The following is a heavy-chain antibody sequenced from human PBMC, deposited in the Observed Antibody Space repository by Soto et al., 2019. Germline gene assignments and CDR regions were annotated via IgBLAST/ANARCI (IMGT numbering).Heavy chain of an antibody. CDR1: GYSFTSHW. CDR2: IYPGDSDT. D-gene: IGHD3-9*01. V-gene: IGHV5-51*01. CDR3: ARVPYYDISTGYVGEDYYGMDV. J-gene: IGHJ6*02. Sequence: GESLKISCKGSGYSFTSHWIAWVRQMPGKGLEWMGIIYPGDSDTKYSPSFQGQVTTSADKSISTAYLQWSSLKASDTAMYYCARVPYYDISTGYVGEDYYGMDVWGQGTTVTVSS.